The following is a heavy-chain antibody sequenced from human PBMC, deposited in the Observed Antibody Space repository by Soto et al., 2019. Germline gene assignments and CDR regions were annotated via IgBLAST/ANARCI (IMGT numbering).Heavy chain of an antibody. CDR1: GGSISSYY. V-gene: IGHV4-59*01. CDR2: IYYSGST. CDR3: ARDNYGGNSGIDY. Sequence: PSETLSLTCTVSGGSISSYYWSWIRQPPGKGLEWIGYIYYSGSTNYNPSLKSRVTISVDTSKNQFSLKLSSVTAADTAVYYCARDNYGGNSGIDYWGQGTLVTVS. D-gene: IGHD4-17*01. J-gene: IGHJ4*02.